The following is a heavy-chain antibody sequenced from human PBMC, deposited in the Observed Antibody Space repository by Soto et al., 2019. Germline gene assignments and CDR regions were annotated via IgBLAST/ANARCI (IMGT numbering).Heavy chain of an antibody. CDR2: INSAGST. D-gene: IGHD2-15*01. CDR1: GFTVSRNY. V-gene: IGHV3-53*02. Sequence: EVQLVETGGGLIQPGGSLRLSCAASGFTVSRNYMNWVRQAPGRGLEWVSVINSAGSTYYADSVKGRFTISRDNSKNTLDLQMNSVRAEDTAVYYCTRDPSVDCSGGTCYSRYWYFDLWGRGTLVTVSS. J-gene: IGHJ2*01. CDR3: TRDPSVDCSGGTCYSRYWYFDL.